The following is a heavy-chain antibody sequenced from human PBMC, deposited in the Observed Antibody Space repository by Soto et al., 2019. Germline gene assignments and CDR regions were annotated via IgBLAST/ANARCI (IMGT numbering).Heavy chain of an antibody. V-gene: IGHV1-69*13. D-gene: IGHD4-4*01. CDR2: IIPIFGTA. J-gene: IGHJ6*02. CDR1: GGTFSSYA. CDR3: AREPGGGHGYSNNDYYGMDD. Sequence: SVKVSCKASGGTFSSYAISWVRQAPGQGLEWMGGIIPIFGTANYAQKFQGRVTITADESTSTAYMELSSLRSEDTAVYYCAREPGGGHGYSNNDYYGMDDWGQRTTVTVSS.